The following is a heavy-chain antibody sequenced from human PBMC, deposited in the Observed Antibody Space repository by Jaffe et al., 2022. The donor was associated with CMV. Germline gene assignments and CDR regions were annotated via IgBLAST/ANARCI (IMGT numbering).Heavy chain of an antibody. CDR1: GGSISSSNW. CDR3: ARGRDEYYDFWSGYLDD. J-gene: IGHJ4*02. Sequence: QVQLQESGPGLVKPSGTLSLTCAVSGGSISSSNWWSWVRQPPGKGLEWIGEIYHSGSTNYNPSLKSRVTISVDKSKNQFSLKLSSVTAADTAVYYCARGRDEYYDFWSGYLDDWGQGTLVTVSS. CDR2: IYHSGST. V-gene: IGHV4-4*02. D-gene: IGHD3-3*01.